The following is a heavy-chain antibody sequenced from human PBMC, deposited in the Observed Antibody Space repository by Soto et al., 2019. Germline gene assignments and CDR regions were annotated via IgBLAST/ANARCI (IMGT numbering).Heavy chain of an antibody. CDR1: GGSISSNNW. CDR2: IFHSGST. Sequence: QVQLQESGPGLLKPSVTLSLTCAVSGGSISSNNWWTWVRQPPGKGLEWIGEIFHSGSTNYNPSLESRVTISVDKSKNHFSLRLTSVTAADTAVYYCATRTGLPLWGKGTLVTVSS. CDR3: ATRTGLPL. V-gene: IGHV4-4*02. J-gene: IGHJ4*02.